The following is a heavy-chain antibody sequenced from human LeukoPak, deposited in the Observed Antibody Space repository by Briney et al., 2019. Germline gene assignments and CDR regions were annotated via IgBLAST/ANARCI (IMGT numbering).Heavy chain of an antibody. J-gene: IGHJ3*02. CDR3: ARHSPFYYDSSGYRAFDI. Sequence: SETLSLTCTVSGGSISSVGYYWSWIRQHPGKGLEWIGYIYYSGSTYYNPSLKSRVTISVDTSKNQFSLNLSSVTAADTAVYYCARHSPFYYDSSGYRAFDIWGQGTMVTVSS. CDR1: GGSISSVGYY. D-gene: IGHD3-22*01. V-gene: IGHV4-31*03. CDR2: IYYSGST.